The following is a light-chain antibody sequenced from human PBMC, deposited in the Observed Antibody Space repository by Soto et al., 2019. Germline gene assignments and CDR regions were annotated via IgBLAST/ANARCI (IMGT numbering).Light chain of an antibody. Sequence: QSALTQPASVSGSPGQSITISCIGASSDIGKYKVVSWYQHHPGKVPKLLIYEATKRPSGVSDRFSGSKSDNTASLTISGLQAEDEADYYCCSYVGNSLWLFDGGTKVTVL. V-gene: IGLV2-23*01. CDR1: SSDIGKYKV. CDR2: EAT. J-gene: IGLJ3*02. CDR3: CSYVGNSLWL.